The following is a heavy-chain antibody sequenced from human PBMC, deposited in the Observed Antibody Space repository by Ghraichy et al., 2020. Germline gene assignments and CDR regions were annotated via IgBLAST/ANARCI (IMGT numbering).Heavy chain of an antibody. V-gene: IGHV4-39*01. D-gene: IGHD6-6*01. CDR1: GGSISSSSYY. CDR3: ARLLGIAARPFDY. CDR2: IHYTGNT. J-gene: IGHJ4*02. Sequence: ETLSLTCTVSGGSISSSSYYWGWIRQPPGKGLEWIGSIHYTGNTYYNPSLKSRVTIYGDTSKNQFSLKLSSVTAADTAVYYCARLLGIAARPFDYWGQGTLVAVSS.